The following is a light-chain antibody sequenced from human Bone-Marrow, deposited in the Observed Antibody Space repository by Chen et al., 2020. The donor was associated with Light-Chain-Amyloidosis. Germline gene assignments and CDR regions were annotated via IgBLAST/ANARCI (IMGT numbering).Light chain of an antibody. Sequence: QSALTQPASVSGSPGQSITISCTGTSSDVGGYNFVSWYQQHPGKAPKLMIYDVSNRPSGVSNRFYVSKSGNTASLTISGLQAEDEADYYCSSYTSSSTLEFGGGTKLTVL. CDR1: SSDVGGYNF. CDR3: SSYTSSSTLE. CDR2: DVS. J-gene: IGLJ3*02. V-gene: IGLV2-14*01.